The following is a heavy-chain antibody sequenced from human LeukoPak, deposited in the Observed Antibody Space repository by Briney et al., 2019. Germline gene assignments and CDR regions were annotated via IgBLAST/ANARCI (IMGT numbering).Heavy chain of an antibody. V-gene: IGHV3-23*01. J-gene: IGHJ4*02. CDR3: ARDINYYDSSGYYKDY. D-gene: IGHD3-22*01. CDR2: ISGSGGST. Sequence: GRSLRLSCAASGFTFSSYAMHWVRQAPGKGLEWVAGISGSGGSTYYADSVKGRFTISRDNSKNTLYLQMNSLRAEDTAVYYCARDINYYDSSGYYKDYWGQGTLVTVSS. CDR1: GFTFSSYA.